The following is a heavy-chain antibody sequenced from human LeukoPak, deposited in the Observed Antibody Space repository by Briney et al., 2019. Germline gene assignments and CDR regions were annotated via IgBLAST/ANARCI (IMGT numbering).Heavy chain of an antibody. Sequence: GGSLRLSCAASGFTFSSYGMHWVRQAPGKGLEWVAFIRYDGRNKYYADSVKGRFTISRDNSKNTLYVQMNSLRAEDTAIYYCARAGFLITFGGVISWGQGTLVTVSS. D-gene: IGHD3-16*02. CDR2: IRYDGRNK. V-gene: IGHV3-30*02. CDR3: ARAGFLITFGGVIS. J-gene: IGHJ5*02. CDR1: GFTFSSYG.